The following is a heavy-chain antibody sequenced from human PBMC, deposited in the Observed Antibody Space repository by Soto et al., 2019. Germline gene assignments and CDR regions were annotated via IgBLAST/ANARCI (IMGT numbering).Heavy chain of an antibody. Sequence: GGSLRLSCAASGFTFSNAWMNWVRQAPGKGLEWVARIKSKTDGGTTDYAAPVKGRFTISRDDSKNTLFLPMNSLKTEDTAVYYCTTSILTGYFRWSIFDYWGQGNLVTVSS. CDR1: GFTFSNAW. V-gene: IGHV3-15*07. J-gene: IGHJ4*02. CDR2: IKSKTDGGTT. D-gene: IGHD3-9*01. CDR3: TTSILTGYFRWSIFDY.